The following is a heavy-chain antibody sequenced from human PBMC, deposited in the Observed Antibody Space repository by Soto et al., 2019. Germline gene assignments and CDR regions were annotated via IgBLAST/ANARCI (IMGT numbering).Heavy chain of an antibody. J-gene: IGHJ6*02. V-gene: IGHV3-74*01. CDR2: INSDGSTT. CDR1: GFTFSNYF. Sequence: GGSLRLSCTASGFTFSNYFMHWVRQAPGKGLVWVSRINSDGSTTSYADSVKGRFTISRDNAKNTLYLQMNSLRAEDTAVYYCTRGNYYGMDVWGQGTTVTVSS. CDR3: TRGNYYGMDV.